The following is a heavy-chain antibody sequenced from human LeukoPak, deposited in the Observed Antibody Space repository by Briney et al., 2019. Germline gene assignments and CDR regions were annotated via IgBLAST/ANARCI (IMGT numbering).Heavy chain of an antibody. Sequence: GGSLRLSCAASGFTFSSYWMNWVRQAPGKGLEWVSAMSGSGGSTHYADSVKGRFTISRDNSKNTLFLQMNSLRAEDTAVYYCAKGEQGVDYWGQGTLVTVSS. J-gene: IGHJ4*02. D-gene: IGHD1/OR15-1a*01. CDR1: GFTFSSYW. CDR3: AKGEQGVDY. CDR2: MSGSGGST. V-gene: IGHV3-23*01.